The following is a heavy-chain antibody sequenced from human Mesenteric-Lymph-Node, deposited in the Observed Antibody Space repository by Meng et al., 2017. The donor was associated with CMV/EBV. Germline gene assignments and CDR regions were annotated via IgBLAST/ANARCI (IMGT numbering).Heavy chain of an antibody. CDR2: IIPIFGTA. CDR3: EKGSPLTGWFDP. V-gene: IGHV1-69*05. CDR1: GGTFSSYA. J-gene: IGHJ5*02. Sequence: SVKVSCKASGGTFSSYAISWVRQAPGQGLEWMGGIIPIFGTANYAQKFQGRVTITTDESTSTAYMELSSLRSEDTAVYYCEKGSPLTGWFDPWGQGTLVTVSS. D-gene: IGHD1-14*01.